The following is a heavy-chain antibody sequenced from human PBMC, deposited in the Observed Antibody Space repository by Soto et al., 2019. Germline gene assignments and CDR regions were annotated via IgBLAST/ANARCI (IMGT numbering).Heavy chain of an antibody. Sequence: ASVKVSCKASGYTFTSYAMHWVRQAPGQRLEWMGWINAGNGNTKYSQKFQGRVTITRDTSASTAYMELSSLRSEDTAVYYCARERNYDMYYFDYWGQGTLVTVSS. D-gene: IGHD3-9*01. CDR1: GYTFTSYA. J-gene: IGHJ4*02. CDR3: ARERNYDMYYFDY. CDR2: INAGNGNT. V-gene: IGHV1-3*01.